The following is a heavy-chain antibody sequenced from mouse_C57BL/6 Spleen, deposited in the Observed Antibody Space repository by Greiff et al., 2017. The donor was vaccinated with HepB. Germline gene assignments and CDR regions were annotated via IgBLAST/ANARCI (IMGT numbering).Heavy chain of an antibody. D-gene: IGHD3-2*02. V-gene: IGHV1-15*01. CDR1: GYTFTDYE. J-gene: IGHJ3*01. CDR2: IDPETGGT. CDR3: TRGAAQARFAY. Sequence: VKLQESGAELVRPGASVTLSCKASGYTFTDYEMHWVKQTPVHGLEWIGAIDPETGGTAYNQKFKGKAILTADKSSSTAYMELRSLTSEDSAVYYCTRGAAQARFAYWGQGTLVTVSA.